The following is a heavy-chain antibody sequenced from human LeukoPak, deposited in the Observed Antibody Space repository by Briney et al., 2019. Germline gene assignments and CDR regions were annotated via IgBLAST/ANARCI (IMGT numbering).Heavy chain of an antibody. CDR1: GYTFTSYD. Sequence: GASVKVSCKASGYTFTSYDINWVRQATGQGLEWMGWMNPNSGNTGYAQKFQGRVTMTRNTSISTAYKELSSLRSEDTAVYYCARGASMVRGLRWFDPWGQGTLVTVSS. D-gene: IGHD3-10*01. CDR2: MNPNSGNT. J-gene: IGHJ5*02. V-gene: IGHV1-8*01. CDR3: ARGASMVRGLRWFDP.